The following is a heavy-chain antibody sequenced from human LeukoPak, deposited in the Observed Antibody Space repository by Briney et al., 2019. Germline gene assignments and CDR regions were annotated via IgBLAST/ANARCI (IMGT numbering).Heavy chain of an antibody. CDR1: GFTFSSNY. J-gene: IGHJ3*02. CDR3: ARGGSYLSAFDI. V-gene: IGHV3-53*01. D-gene: IGHD1-26*01. Sequence: GGSLRLSCAASGFTFSSNYMSWVGQAPGKGLEGVSIIYSGGSTFYADSVKGRFTISRDNSKNTLYLQMNSLRAEDTAVYYCARGGSYLSAFDIWGQGTMVTVSS. CDR2: IYSGGST.